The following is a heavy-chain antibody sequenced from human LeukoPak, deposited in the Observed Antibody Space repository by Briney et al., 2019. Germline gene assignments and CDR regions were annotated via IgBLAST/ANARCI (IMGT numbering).Heavy chain of an antibody. CDR1: DYTFSNYG. D-gene: IGHD3-3*01. CDR2: VSTYNGNA. V-gene: IGHV1-18*01. Sequence: ASVKVSCKASDYTFSNYGISWVRQAPGQGLEWMGWVSTYNGNANYAQSLQGRVTMTTDTSTRTAYMELRSLRSDDTAVYYCARGLEWLTRRHNWFDPWGQGTLVTVSS. J-gene: IGHJ5*02. CDR3: ARGLEWLTRRHNWFDP.